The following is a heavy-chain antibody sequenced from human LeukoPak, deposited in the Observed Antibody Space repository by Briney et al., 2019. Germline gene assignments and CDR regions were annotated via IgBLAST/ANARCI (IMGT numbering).Heavy chain of an antibody. J-gene: IGHJ4*02. CDR2: LRSGGTI. D-gene: IGHD4-17*01. V-gene: IGHV3-53*01. Sequence: GGSLRLSCAATEFTVSRSYMTWVRQAPGKGLEWVSVLRSGGTIEYADTVKGRLTISRDISKNTVYLQMNNLRSEDTAVYFCARDSADYGDYLYAYWGQGILVTVSS. CDR1: EFTVSRSY. CDR3: ARDSADYGDYLYAY.